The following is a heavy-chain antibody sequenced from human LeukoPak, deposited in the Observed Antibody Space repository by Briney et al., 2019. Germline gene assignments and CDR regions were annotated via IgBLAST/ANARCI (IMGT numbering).Heavy chain of an antibody. Sequence: ASVKVSCKVSGYTLTELSMHWVRQAPGKGLEWMGGFDPEDGETIYAQKFQGRVTMTEDTSTDTAYMELSSLRSEDTAVYYCAGGDYGDYDDYFDYWGQGTLVTVSS. D-gene: IGHD4-17*01. V-gene: IGHV1-24*01. CDR2: FDPEDGET. CDR1: GYTLTELS. CDR3: AGGDYGDYDDYFDY. J-gene: IGHJ4*02.